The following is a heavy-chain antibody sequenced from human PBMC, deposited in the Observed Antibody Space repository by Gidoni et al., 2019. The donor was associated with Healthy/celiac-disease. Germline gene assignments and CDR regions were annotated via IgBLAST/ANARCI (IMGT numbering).Heavy chain of an antibody. CDR2: ITPITGDT. CDR3: ARDQGRLPMGKADF. CDR1: GYSFTGHH. D-gene: IGHD2-21*01. V-gene: IGHV1-2*02. Sequence: QVQLVQSAAEVKKPGASVKVSCKTSGYSFTGHHIHWVRQSPGQGLEWMGWITPITGDTYYAPRFQYRVTMTRDTSISTAYLEVSGLTSDDTALYYCARDQGRLPMGKADFWGQGTLVTVSS. J-gene: IGHJ4*02.